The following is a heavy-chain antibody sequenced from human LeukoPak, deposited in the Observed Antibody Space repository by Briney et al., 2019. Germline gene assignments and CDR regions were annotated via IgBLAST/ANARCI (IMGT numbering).Heavy chain of an antibody. D-gene: IGHD3-10*01. CDR3: ARDGSGSPSEYGMDV. CDR2: IYYSGST. Sequence: PSQTLSLTCTVSGGSISSGGYYWSWIPQHPGKGLEWIGYIYYSGSTYYNPSLKSRVTISVDTSKNQFSLKLSSVTAADTAVYYCARDGSGSPSEYGMDVWGQGTTVTVSS. V-gene: IGHV4-31*03. J-gene: IGHJ6*02. CDR1: GGSISSGGYY.